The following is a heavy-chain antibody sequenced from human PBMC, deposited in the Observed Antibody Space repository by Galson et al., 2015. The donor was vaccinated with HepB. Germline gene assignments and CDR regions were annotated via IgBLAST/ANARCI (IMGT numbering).Heavy chain of an antibody. Sequence: SVKVSCKASGYTFTDYYMHWVRQAPGQGLEWMGRINPNSGGTNFAQKFQGRVTMTRDTSISTAYMELSRLRSDDTAVYFCARVRRIQTYYYYGMDVWGQGTLVTVSS. D-gene: IGHD5-18*01. V-gene: IGHV1-2*06. CDR2: INPNSGGT. CDR3: ARVRRIQTYYYYGMDV. CDR1: GYTFTDYY. J-gene: IGHJ6*02.